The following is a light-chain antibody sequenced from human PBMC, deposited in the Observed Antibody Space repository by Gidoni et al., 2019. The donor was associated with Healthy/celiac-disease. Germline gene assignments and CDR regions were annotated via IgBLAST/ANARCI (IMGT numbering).Light chain of an antibody. CDR3: QAADSSGTVV. CDR2: KDS. J-gene: IGLJ2*01. CDR1: ALPKQY. Sequence: SYELTPPPSVSVSPGQTARITCSGDALPKQYAYWYQQKQGQAPVLVIYKDSERPSGIPGRFSVSSSGTTVTLTISGVQAEDEADYYCQAADSSGTVVFGGGTKLTVL. V-gene: IGLV3-25*03.